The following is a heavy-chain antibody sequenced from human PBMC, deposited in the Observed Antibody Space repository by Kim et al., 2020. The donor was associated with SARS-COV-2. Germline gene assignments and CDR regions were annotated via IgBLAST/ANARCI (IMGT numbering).Heavy chain of an antibody. J-gene: IGHJ4*02. Sequence: SRVPISVDTSKNQFSLKLSSVTAADTAVYYCARDRSAAYYYDSSGYMLDYWGQGTLVTVSS. D-gene: IGHD3-22*01. V-gene: IGHV4-59*01. CDR3: ARDRSAAYYYDSSGYMLDY.